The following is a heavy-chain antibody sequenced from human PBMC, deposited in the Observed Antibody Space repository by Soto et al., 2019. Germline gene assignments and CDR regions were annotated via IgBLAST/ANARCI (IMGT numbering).Heavy chain of an antibody. V-gene: IGHV1-2*02. Sequence: ASVKVSCKASGYPFIGYYMHWVRQAPGQGLEWMGWINPNSGDTHYAQKFQGRVTMTRDTSISTAYMELSRLTSDDTAVYYCARGLSFYYDSSGYYQFDYWGQGTLVTVSS. J-gene: IGHJ4*02. CDR2: INPNSGDT. D-gene: IGHD3-22*01. CDR3: ARGLSFYYDSSGYYQFDY. CDR1: GYPFIGYY.